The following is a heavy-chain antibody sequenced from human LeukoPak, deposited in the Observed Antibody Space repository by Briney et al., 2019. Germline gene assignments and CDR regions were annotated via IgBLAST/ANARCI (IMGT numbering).Heavy chain of an antibody. CDR1: GFTLSSYS. J-gene: IGHJ4*02. D-gene: IGHD2-8*01. CDR2: ISRSSSYI. CDR3: ARDPDIVPMVYADPFIWNHWYYFYY. Sequence: GGSLRLSCAASGFTLSSYSMNWVREAPGKGVEWVSSISRSSSYIYYADSVKGRFTISRDNAKNSLYLQMNSLRAEDTAVYYCARDPDIVPMVYADPFIWNHWYYFYYCGQGTLVTVSS. V-gene: IGHV3-21*01.